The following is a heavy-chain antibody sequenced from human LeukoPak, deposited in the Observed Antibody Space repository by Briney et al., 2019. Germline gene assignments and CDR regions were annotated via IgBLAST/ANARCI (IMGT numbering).Heavy chain of an antibody. CDR1: GFTLRNYW. J-gene: IGHJ4*02. V-gene: IGHV3-7*05. CDR2: IKPDGSEK. Sequence: GGSLRLSCAASGFTLRNYWMNWVRHAPGKGLEWVANIKPDGSEKYYLDSVRGRFTISRDNAKSSLYLQMNSLRAEDTAVYYCASGLDWGQGTLVTVSS. CDR3: ASGLD.